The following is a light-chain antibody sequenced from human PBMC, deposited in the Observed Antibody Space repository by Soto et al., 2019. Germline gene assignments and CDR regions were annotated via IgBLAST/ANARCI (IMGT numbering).Light chain of an antibody. CDR3: RQYGSSPPYT. CDR2: GSS. V-gene: IGKV3-20*01. CDR1: QSVSNNY. Sequence: EIVLTQSPGTLSLSPGERATLSCRASQSVSNNYIAWYQQKPGQAPRLLIFGSSDRATGIPDRFSGSGSGTDFTLTISRLEPEDFAVYYCRQYGSSPPYTFGQGTNLEI. J-gene: IGKJ2*01.